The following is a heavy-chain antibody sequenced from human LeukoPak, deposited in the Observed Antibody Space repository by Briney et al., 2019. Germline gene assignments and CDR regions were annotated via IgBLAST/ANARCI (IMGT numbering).Heavy chain of an antibody. J-gene: IGHJ5*02. CDR2: IWYDGSNK. V-gene: IGHV3-33*01. D-gene: IGHD6-19*01. CDR3: ARDREVAGTGWFDP. CDR1: GFTFSSYG. Sequence: PGGSLRLYCAASGFTFSSYGMHWVRQATGKGLEWVAVIWYDGSNKYYADSVKGRFTISRDNSKNTLYPQMNSLRAEDTAVYYCARDREVAGTGWFDPWGQGTLVTVSS.